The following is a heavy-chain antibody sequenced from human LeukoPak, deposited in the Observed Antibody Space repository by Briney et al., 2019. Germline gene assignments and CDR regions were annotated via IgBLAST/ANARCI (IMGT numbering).Heavy chain of an antibody. CDR1: GFTFSSYA. CDR3: ARDYRGSLYYYYGMDV. Sequence: PGRSLRLSCAASGFTFSSYAMHWVRQAPGKGLEWVAVISYDGSNKYYADSVKGRFTISRDNSKNTLYLQMNSLRAEDMAVYYCARDYRGSLYYYYGMDVWGQGTTVTVSS. CDR2: ISYDGSNK. V-gene: IGHV3-30-3*01. J-gene: IGHJ6*02. D-gene: IGHD2-15*01.